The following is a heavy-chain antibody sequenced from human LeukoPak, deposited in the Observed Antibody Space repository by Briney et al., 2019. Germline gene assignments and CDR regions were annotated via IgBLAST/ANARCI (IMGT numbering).Heavy chain of an antibody. Sequence: GASVKVSCKASGYTFTSYGISWVRQAPGQGLEWMGWISAYNGNTNYAQKLQGGVTMTTDTSTSTAYMELRSLRSDDTAVYYCARTADSGSYYYYYYMDVWGKGTTVTVSS. CDR3: ARTADSGSYYYYYYMDV. CDR1: GYTFTSYG. V-gene: IGHV1-18*01. J-gene: IGHJ6*03. CDR2: ISAYNGNT. D-gene: IGHD1-26*01.